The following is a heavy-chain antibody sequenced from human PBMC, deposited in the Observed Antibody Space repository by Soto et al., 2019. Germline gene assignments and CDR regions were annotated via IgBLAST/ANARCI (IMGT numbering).Heavy chain of an antibody. CDR2: IFPGDAET. V-gene: IGHV5-51*01. Sequence: GESLKISCQGSGYNFATHWIGWVRHKAGKGLEWMGIIFPGDAETRYSPSFQGHITISANKSISIAYLRWSSLKASDTGMYYCATPGGFGMDVWGQGTTVTVSS. CDR3: ATPGGFGMDV. D-gene: IGHD5-12*01. J-gene: IGHJ6*02. CDR1: GYNFATHW.